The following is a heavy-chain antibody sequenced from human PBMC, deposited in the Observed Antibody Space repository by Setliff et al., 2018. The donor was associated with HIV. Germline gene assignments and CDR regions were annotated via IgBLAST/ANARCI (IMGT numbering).Heavy chain of an antibody. V-gene: IGHV4-34*01. CDR1: GGSISDTSYY. CDR3: ARIPRRGRYCSGGSCYSRYGMDV. CDR2: INHSGST. D-gene: IGHD2-15*01. Sequence: SETLSLTCTVSGGSISDTSYYWSWIRQPPGKGLEWIGEINHSGSTNYNPSLKSRVTISVDTSKNQFSLKLSSVTAADTAVYYCARIPRRGRYCSGGSCYSRYGMDVWGQGTTVTVSS. J-gene: IGHJ6*02.